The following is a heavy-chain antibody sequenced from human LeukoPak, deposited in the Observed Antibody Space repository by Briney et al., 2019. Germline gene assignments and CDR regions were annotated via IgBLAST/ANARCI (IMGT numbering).Heavy chain of an antibody. J-gene: IGHJ6*03. Sequence: GGSLRLSCAASGFTFSSYWMSWVRQAPGKGLEWVANIMQDGSEKFYVDSVKGRFTISRDNSENSLYLQMNNLRDEDTAVYYCARDPYSGDYGPYYYYYMDVWGKGTTVTVSS. V-gene: IGHV3-7*01. D-gene: IGHD5-12*01. CDR1: GFTFSSYW. CDR3: ARDPYSGDYGPYYYYYMDV. CDR2: IMQDGSEK.